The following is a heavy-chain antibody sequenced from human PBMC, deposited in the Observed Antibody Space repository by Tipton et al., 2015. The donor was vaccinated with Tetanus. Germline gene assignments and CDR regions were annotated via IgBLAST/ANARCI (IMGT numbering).Heavy chain of an antibody. CDR3: AKQGWQGYYYGMDV. D-gene: IGHD5-24*01. Sequence: SLRLSCAASGFTLRTYSMNWVRQAPGKGLEWISYISTTSNTIYYADSVRGRFTISRDNSKNTLYLQMNSLRAGDTAVYYCAKQGWQGYYYGMDVWGQGTTVTVSS. CDR1: GFTLRTYS. CDR2: ISTTSNTI. J-gene: IGHJ6*02. V-gene: IGHV3-48*01.